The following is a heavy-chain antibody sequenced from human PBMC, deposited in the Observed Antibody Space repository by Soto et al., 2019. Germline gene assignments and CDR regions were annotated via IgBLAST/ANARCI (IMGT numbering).Heavy chain of an antibody. J-gene: IGHJ4*02. CDR3: ARYNSYAIVY. Sequence: SETLSLTCTVSGTSISSDYWSWIRQPPGKGLEWIANIHYSGTTNYNPSLASRVTLSVDTSKNQFSLKMTSVTAADRAMYFCARYNSYAIVYWGRGTLVTVSS. V-gene: IGHV4-59*01. CDR2: IHYSGTT. CDR1: GTSISSDY. D-gene: IGHD2-8*01.